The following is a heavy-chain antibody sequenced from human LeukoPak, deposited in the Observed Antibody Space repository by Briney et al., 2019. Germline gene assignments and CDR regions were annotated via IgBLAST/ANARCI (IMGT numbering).Heavy chain of an antibody. J-gene: IGHJ4*02. CDR1: GFTFSNAW. CDR3: TTETTTMVRGVVG. V-gene: IGHV3-15*01. CDR2: IKSKTDGGTT. D-gene: IGHD3-10*01. Sequence: GGSLRLSCAASGFTFSNAWMSWVRQAPGKGLEWVGRIKSKTDGGTTDYAAPVKGRFTISRDDSKNTLYLQMNSLKTEDTAVYYCTTETTTMVRGVVGWGQGTLVTVSS.